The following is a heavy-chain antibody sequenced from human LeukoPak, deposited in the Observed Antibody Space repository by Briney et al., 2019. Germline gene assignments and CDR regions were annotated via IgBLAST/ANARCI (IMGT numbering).Heavy chain of an antibody. CDR1: GYTFTSYG. CDR3: ARDRAAAGTLDI. Sequence: ASVKVSCKASGYTFTSYGISWVRQAPGQGLEWMGWISAYNGNTNYAQKFQGRVTITTDESTSTAYMELSSLRSEDTAVYYCARDRAAAGTLDIWGQGTMVTVSS. J-gene: IGHJ3*02. CDR2: ISAYNGNT. D-gene: IGHD6-13*01. V-gene: IGHV1-18*01.